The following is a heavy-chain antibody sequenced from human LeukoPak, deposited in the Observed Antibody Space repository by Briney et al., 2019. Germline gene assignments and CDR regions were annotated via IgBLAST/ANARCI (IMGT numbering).Heavy chain of an antibody. CDR3: AKENWYLYDNNWYKTWFDP. CDR2: ISYDGSNK. Sequence: GRSLRLSCAASGFTFSSYGMHWVRQAPGKGLEWVAVISYDGSNKYYADSVKGRFTISRDNSKNTLYLQMNSLRVEDTAIYYCAKENWYLYDNNWYKTWFDPWGQGTLVTVSS. J-gene: IGHJ5*02. V-gene: IGHV3-30*18. D-gene: IGHD1/OR15-1a*01. CDR1: GFTFSSYG.